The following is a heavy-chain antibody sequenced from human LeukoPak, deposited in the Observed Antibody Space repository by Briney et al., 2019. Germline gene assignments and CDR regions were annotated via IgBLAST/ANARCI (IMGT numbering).Heavy chain of an antibody. V-gene: IGHV1-18*01. CDR3: AGCITMVRGVIYEFDY. CDR1: GYTFTSYD. D-gene: IGHD3-10*01. J-gene: IGHJ4*02. Sequence: ASVKVSCKASGYTFTSYDINWVRQAPGQGLEWMGWISAYNGNTNYAQKLQGRVTMTTDTSTSTAYMELSSLRSEDTAVYYCAGCITMVRGVIYEFDYWGQGTLVTVSS. CDR2: ISAYNGNT.